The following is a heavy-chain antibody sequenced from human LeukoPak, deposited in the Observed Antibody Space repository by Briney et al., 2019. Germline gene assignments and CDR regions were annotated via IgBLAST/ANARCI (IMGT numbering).Heavy chain of an antibody. CDR1: GGSISSGGYY. CDR2: IYYSGST. D-gene: IGHD3-10*01. J-gene: IGHJ4*02. CDR3: AIPHGNYYGSGSFLY. Sequence: SETLSLTCTVSGGSISSGGYYWSWIRQHPGKGLEWIGYIYYSGSTYYNPSLKSRVTISVDTSKNQFSLKLSSVTAADTAVYYCAIPHGNYYGSGSFLYWGQGTLVTVSS. V-gene: IGHV4-31*03.